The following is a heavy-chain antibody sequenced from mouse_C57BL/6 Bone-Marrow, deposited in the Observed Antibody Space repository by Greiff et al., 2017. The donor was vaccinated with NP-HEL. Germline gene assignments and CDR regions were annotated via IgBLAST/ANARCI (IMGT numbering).Heavy chain of an antibody. D-gene: IGHD4-1*01. J-gene: IGHJ2*01. CDR2: IRNKANGYTT. CDR3: ARKTGYYFDY. Sequence: EVKLMESGGGLVQPGGSLSLSCAASGFTFTDYYMSWVRQPPGKALEWLGFIRNKANGYTTEYSASVKGRFTISRDNSQSILYLQMNALRAEDSATYYCARKTGYYFDYWGQGTTLTVSS. CDR1: GFTFTDYY. V-gene: IGHV7-3*01.